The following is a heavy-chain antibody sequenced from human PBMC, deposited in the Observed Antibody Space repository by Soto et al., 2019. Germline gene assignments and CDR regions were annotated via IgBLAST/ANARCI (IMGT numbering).Heavy chain of an antibody. CDR2: IKSKTDGGTT. CDR1: GFPFSNAW. J-gene: IGHJ4*02. D-gene: IGHD3-3*01. Sequence: GSLRLSCAASGFPFSNAWMNWVRQAPGKGLEWVGRIKSKTDGGTTDYAAPVKGRFTISRDDSKNTLYLQMNSLKTEDTAVYYCTTRLVLRFLESSAWGQGTLVTVSS. V-gene: IGHV3-15*07. CDR3: TTRLVLRFLESSA.